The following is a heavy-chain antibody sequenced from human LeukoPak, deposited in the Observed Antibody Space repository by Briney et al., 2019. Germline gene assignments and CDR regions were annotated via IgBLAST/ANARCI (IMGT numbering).Heavy chain of an antibody. Sequence: SETLSLTCTVSGYSISSGYYWGWIRPPPGKGLEWIGSIYHSGSTYYNPSLKSRVTISVDTSKNQFSLRLSSVTAADTAVYYCARDPSYCGGDCYSSDYWGQGTLVTVSS. CDR2: IYHSGST. CDR3: ARDPSYCGGDCYSSDY. D-gene: IGHD2-21*02. J-gene: IGHJ4*02. V-gene: IGHV4-38-2*02. CDR1: GYSISSGYY.